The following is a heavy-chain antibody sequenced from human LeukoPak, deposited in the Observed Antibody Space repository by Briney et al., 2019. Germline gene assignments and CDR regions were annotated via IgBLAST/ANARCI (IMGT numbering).Heavy chain of an antibody. CDR3: AKGQGDQQLVLYHFYHGMDV. J-gene: IGHJ6*02. CDR2: ISGSGGST. CDR1: GFTFSSYA. V-gene: IGHV3-23*01. D-gene: IGHD6-13*01. Sequence: GGSLRLSCAASGFTFSSYAMSWVRQAPGKGLEWVSAISGSGGSTYYADSVKGRFTISRDNSKNTLYLQANSLRGEDTAVYYCAKGQGDQQLVLYHFYHGMDVWGQGTTVIVSS.